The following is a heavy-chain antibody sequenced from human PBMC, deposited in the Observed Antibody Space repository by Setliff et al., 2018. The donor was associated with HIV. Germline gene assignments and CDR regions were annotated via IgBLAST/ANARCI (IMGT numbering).Heavy chain of an antibody. Sequence: ASVKVSCKASGYTFTRYAXHWVRQAPGQRLEWMGWINAGTGNTKYSQNFQGRVTFSRDTSTSTAYMELSSLRSEDTAVYYCARDPIETEYSSSSERITYYYGMDVWGQGTTVTVSS. D-gene: IGHD6-6*01. CDR1: GYTFTRYA. CDR3: ARDPIETEYSSSSERITYYYGMDV. CDR2: INAGTGNT. V-gene: IGHV1-3*01. J-gene: IGHJ6*02.